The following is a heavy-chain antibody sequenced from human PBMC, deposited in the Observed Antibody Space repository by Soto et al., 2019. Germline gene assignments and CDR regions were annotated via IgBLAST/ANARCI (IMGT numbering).Heavy chain of an antibody. Sequence: QVQLVESGGGVVQPGRSLRLSCAASGFTFSSYAMHWVRQAPGKGLEWVAVISYDGSNKYYADSVKGRFTISRDNSKNKLYLQMNSLRAEDTDVYYCARDGETGTFDYWGQGTLVTVSS. CDR1: GFTFSSYA. D-gene: IGHD1-1*01. CDR3: ARDGETGTFDY. V-gene: IGHV3-30-3*01. J-gene: IGHJ4*02. CDR2: ISYDGSNK.